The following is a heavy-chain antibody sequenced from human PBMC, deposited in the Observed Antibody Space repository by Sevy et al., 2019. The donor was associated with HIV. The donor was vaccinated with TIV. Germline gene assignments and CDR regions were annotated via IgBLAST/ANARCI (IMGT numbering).Heavy chain of an antibody. CDR3: ARGSAPPPEFWSGYYQELGVHFDY. J-gene: IGHJ4*02. CDR1: GYTFTSYA. V-gene: IGHV7-4-1*02. Sequence: ASVKVSCKASGYTFTSYAMNWVRQAPGQGLEWMGWINTNTGNPTYAQGFTGRFVFSLDTSVSTAYLQISSLKAEDTAVYDCARGSAPPPEFWSGYYQELGVHFDYWGQGTLVTVSS. CDR2: INTNTGNP. D-gene: IGHD3-3*01.